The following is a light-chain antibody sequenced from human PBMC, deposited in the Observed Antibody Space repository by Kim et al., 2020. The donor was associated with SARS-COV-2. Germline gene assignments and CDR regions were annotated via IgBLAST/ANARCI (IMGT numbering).Light chain of an antibody. V-gene: IGKV4-1*01. CDR3: QQCYSVPYT. CDR2: WAS. J-gene: IGKJ2*01. Sequence: RATINCKSSQSGLYRSNNKNYLTWYQQKPGQPPKLLIYWASTRESGVPDRFSGSGSGTDFTLTISSLQAEDVAVYYCQQCYSVPYTFGQGTKLEI. CDR1: QSGLYRSNNKNY.